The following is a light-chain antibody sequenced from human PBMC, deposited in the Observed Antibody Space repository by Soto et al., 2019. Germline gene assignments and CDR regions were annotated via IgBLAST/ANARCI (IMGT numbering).Light chain of an antibody. Sequence: IQMTQSPSALSASVGDRVTITCRASQSISSWLAWYQQKPGKAPKLLIYHASSLESGVPSRFSGSGSGTEFTLTISSLQPDDFATYYYQQYNSYLWTFGQGTKVEIK. CDR3: QQYNSYLWT. CDR2: HAS. CDR1: QSISSW. J-gene: IGKJ1*01. V-gene: IGKV1-5*01.